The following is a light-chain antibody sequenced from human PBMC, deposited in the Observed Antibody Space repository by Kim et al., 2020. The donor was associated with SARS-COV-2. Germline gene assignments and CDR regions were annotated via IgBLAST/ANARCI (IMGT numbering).Light chain of an antibody. CDR1: SSDVGGYNY. Sequence: QSALTQPPSASGSPGQSVTISCTGTSSDVGGYNYVSWYQQHPGKAPKLMIYEVSKRPSGVPDRFSGSESGNTASLTVSGLQAEDEADYYCSSYAGSNKGWVFGGGTQLTVL. CDR2: EVS. CDR3: SSYAGSNKGWV. J-gene: IGLJ3*02. V-gene: IGLV2-8*01.